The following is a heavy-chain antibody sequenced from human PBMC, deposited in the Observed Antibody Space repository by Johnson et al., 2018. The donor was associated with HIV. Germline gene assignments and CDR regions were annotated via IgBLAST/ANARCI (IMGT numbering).Heavy chain of an antibody. V-gene: IGHV3-30*02. CDR3: ARGMARIAFDI. J-gene: IGHJ3*02. CDR1: GFTFTYYA. CDR2: IQYDGSSK. Sequence: QVQLVESGGGLVQPGGSLRLSCAASGFTFTYYAMSWVRQAPGKGLEWVTFIQYDGSSKYSADSVKGRFIISRDISKKTVFLQMNSLRAEDTAVYYCARGMARIAFDIWGQGTMVTVSS. D-gene: IGHD5-24*01.